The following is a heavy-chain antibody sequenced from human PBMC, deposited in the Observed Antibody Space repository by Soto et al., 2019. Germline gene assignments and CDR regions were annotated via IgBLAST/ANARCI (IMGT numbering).Heavy chain of an antibody. Sequence: SVKVSCKPSGGTFSRYAISWVRQAPGQGLEWMGGIIPIFGTANYAQKFQGRVTITADESTSTAYMDLSSLRSEDTAVYYCARSHYYDFWSGYSYFDYWGQGTLVTVSS. CDR3: ARSHYYDFWSGYSYFDY. D-gene: IGHD3-3*01. CDR2: IIPIFGTA. V-gene: IGHV1-69*13. J-gene: IGHJ4*02. CDR1: GGTFSRYA.